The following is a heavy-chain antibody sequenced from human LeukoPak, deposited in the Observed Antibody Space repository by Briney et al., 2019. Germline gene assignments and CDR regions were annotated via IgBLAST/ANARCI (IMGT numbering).Heavy chain of an antibody. D-gene: IGHD3-10*01. CDR1: GFTFSNYG. J-gene: IGHJ4*02. V-gene: IGHV3-33*01. CDR3: ARDRGYFASGTSYFDY. CDR2: IWYDGSQK. Sequence: PGGSLRLSCAPSGFTFSNYGCHWVRQAPGKGLERVAVIWYDGSQKYYADPVKGRFTISRDNSKNTLYLEMNSLTAEDTAVYLCARDRGYFASGTSYFDYCGQGTLVTVSS.